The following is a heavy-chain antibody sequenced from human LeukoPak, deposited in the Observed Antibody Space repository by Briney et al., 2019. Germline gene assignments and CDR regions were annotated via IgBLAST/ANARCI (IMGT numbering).Heavy chain of an antibody. CDR1: GGSISSSSYY. J-gene: IGHJ5*02. CDR2: IYYSGST. V-gene: IGHV4-39*01. D-gene: IGHD2-8*01. CDR3: ATSYIVLMWGGFDP. Sequence: PSETLSLTCTVSGGSISSSSYYWGWIRQPPGKGLEWIGSIYYSGSTYYNPSLKSRVTISVHTSKNQFSLKLSSVTAADTAVYYCATSYIVLMWGGFDPWGQGTLVTVSS.